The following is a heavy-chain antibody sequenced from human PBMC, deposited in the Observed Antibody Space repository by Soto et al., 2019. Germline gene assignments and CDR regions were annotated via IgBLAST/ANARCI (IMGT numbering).Heavy chain of an antibody. CDR2: IKTYNGNT. D-gene: IGHD3-10*01. V-gene: IGHV1-18*01. CDR1: GYTFTNYG. J-gene: IGHJ5*02. Sequence: QVQLVQSGAEVKKPGASVKVSCKASGYTFTNYGISWVRQAPGQGLEWMGWIKTYNGNTNHAQKLQGRATMTTDTSTSTAYMELRSLRSDDTAVYYCARGVGSGTYYNQYNWFDPWGQGTLVTVSS. CDR3: ARGVGSGTYYNQYNWFDP.